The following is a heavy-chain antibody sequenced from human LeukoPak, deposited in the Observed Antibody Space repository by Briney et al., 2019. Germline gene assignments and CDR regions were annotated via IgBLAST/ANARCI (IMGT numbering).Heavy chain of an antibody. Sequence: GGSLRLSCAASGFTFSSYAMSWVRQAPGKGLEWVSAISGSGGGTYYADSVKGRFTISRDNSKNTLYLQMNSLRAEDTAVYYCAKGTAVVRVFDYWGQGTLVTVSS. V-gene: IGHV3-23*01. J-gene: IGHJ4*02. D-gene: IGHD3-22*01. CDR3: AKGTAVVRVFDY. CDR1: GFTFSSYA. CDR2: ISGSGGGT.